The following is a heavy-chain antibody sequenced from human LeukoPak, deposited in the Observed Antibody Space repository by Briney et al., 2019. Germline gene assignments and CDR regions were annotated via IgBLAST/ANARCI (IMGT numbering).Heavy chain of an antibody. Sequence: PGGSLRLSCTASGFTVSSSYMTWVRQAPGKGLELVSLIYSGGSTYHADSVKGRFTISRDNSKNTLYLQMNSLRAEDTAVYYCAKAFDDKNQLLLWGQGTLVTVSS. CDR3: AKAFDDKNQLLL. CDR1: GFTVSSSY. J-gene: IGHJ4*02. CDR2: IYSGGST. D-gene: IGHD2-2*01. V-gene: IGHV3-53*01.